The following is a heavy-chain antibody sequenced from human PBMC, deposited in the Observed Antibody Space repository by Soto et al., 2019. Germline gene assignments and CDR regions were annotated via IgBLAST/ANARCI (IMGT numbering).Heavy chain of an antibody. CDR1: GFTFSSYA. J-gene: IGHJ4*02. D-gene: IGHD2-15*01. Sequence: EVQLLESGGGLVQPGGSLRLSCAASGFTFSSYAMSWVRQAPGKGLELVSSVSGSSGSKSYADSVKGRFTISRDNSKSTVYLQMNRLRAEDTAVYFCAKDWCSGPTCYCLENWGQGTLVTVSS. CDR2: VSGSSGSK. CDR3: AKDWCSGPTCYCLEN. V-gene: IGHV3-23*01.